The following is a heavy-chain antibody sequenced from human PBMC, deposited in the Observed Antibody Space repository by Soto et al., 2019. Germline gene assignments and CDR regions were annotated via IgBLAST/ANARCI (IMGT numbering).Heavy chain of an antibody. J-gene: IGHJ4*02. V-gene: IGHV3-23*01. CDR1: GFTFSTYA. CDR2: ISGRGGNM. CDR3: AKGGEYSTSYVDY. D-gene: IGHD6-6*01. Sequence: EVQLLESGGGLVQPGGSLRLSCAASGFTFSTYAMSWVRQAPGKGLEWVSTISGRGGNMYYADSVKGRFSISRDNSKNALYLQMSSLGVEDTAMYYCAKGGEYSTSYVDYWGQGNLVTVSS.